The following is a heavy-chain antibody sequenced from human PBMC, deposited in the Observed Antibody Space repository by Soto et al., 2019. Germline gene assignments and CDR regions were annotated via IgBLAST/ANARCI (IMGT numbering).Heavy chain of an antibody. CDR1: GYTFTSYA. J-gene: IGHJ6*02. V-gene: IGHV1-3*01. CDR2: INAGNGNT. D-gene: IGHD3-16*01. Sequence: ASVKVSCKASGYTFTSYAMQWVRQAPGQRLEWMGWINAGNGNTKYSQKFQGRVTITRDTSASTAYMELSSLRSEDTAVYYCAREGDLYYYYGMDVWGQGTTVTVYS. CDR3: AREGDLYYYYGMDV.